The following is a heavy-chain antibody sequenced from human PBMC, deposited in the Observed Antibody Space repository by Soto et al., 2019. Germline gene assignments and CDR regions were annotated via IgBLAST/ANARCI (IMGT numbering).Heavy chain of an antibody. V-gene: IGHV3-30-3*01. J-gene: IGHJ6*02. Sequence: QVQLVESGGGVVQPGRSLRLSCAASGFTFSSYAMHWVRQAPGKGLEWVAVISYDGSNKYYADSVKGRFTISRDNSKNTLYLQMNSLRAEDTAVYYCARELAAADAVEQTVPMDVWGQGTTVTVSS. CDR1: GFTFSSYA. CDR2: ISYDGSNK. CDR3: ARELAAADAVEQTVPMDV. D-gene: IGHD6-13*01.